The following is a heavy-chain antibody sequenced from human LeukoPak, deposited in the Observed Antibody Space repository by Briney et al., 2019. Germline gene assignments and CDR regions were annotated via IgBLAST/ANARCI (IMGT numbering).Heavy chain of an antibody. Sequence: GGSLRLSCAASGFTFSSYAMSWVRQAPGKGLEWVSAISGSGGSTYYADSVKGRFTISRDNSKNTLYLQMNSLRAEDTAVYYCAKDPIYYGSGSYYNVYWFDSWGQGTLVTVSS. V-gene: IGHV3-23*01. CDR1: GFTFSSYA. CDR3: AKDPIYYGSGSYYNVYWFDS. D-gene: IGHD3-10*01. CDR2: ISGSGGST. J-gene: IGHJ5*01.